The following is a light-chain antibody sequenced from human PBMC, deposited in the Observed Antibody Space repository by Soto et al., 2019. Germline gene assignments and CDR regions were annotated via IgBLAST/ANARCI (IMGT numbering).Light chain of an antibody. Sequence: SYELTQPPSVSVAPGQTARITCGGTNIGSKSVHWYQQKPGQAPVLVVYDDSDRPSGIPERFSGSNSGNTATLTISRVEAGDEAAYYCQVWEQKVFGTGTKLTVL. CDR2: DDS. V-gene: IGLV3-21*02. J-gene: IGLJ1*01. CDR3: QVWEQKV. CDR1: NIGSKS.